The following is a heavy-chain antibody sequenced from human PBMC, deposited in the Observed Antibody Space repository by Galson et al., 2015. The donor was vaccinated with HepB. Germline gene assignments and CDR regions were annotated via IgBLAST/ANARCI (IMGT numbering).Heavy chain of an antibody. CDR3: ARGRPSRSLDY. CDR2: TYYRSKWYN. CDR1: GDSVSSNSAT. Sequence: CAISGDSVSSNSATYSWIRQSPSRGLEWLGRTYYRSKWYNDCAVSVKSRITINPDTSKNQFSLQLNSVTPEDTAVYYCARGRPSRSLDYWGQGALVTVSS. J-gene: IGHJ4*02. D-gene: IGHD6-13*01. V-gene: IGHV6-1*01.